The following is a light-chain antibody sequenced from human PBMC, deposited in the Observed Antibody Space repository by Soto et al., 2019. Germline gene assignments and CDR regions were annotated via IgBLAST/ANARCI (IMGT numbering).Light chain of an antibody. CDR2: WAS. V-gene: IGKV4-1*01. CDR3: LQSYSTPHS. Sequence: DIVMTQFPDSLAASLGERATINCKSSQTVLYGFYGHNYLAWYQQKPGQPPKLLIYWASTRASGVPERFSGSGSGTDFTLTISSLQAEDVAVYYCLQSYSTPHSFGPGTKVEIK. CDR1: QTVLYGFYGHNY. J-gene: IGKJ3*01.